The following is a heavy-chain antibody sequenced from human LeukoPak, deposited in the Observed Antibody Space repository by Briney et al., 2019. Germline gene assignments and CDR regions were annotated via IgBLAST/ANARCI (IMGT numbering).Heavy chain of an antibody. CDR3: ARDNSYYYDSSVEWSNFDY. CDR2: IYYSGST. V-gene: IGHV4-39*07. Sequence: SETLSLTCTVSGGSISSYYWGWIRQPPGKGLEWIGSIYYSGSTYYNPSLKSRVTISVDTSKNQFSLKLSSVTAADTAVYYCARDNSYYYDSSVEWSNFDYWGQGTLVTVSS. CDR1: GGSISSYY. J-gene: IGHJ4*02. D-gene: IGHD3-22*01.